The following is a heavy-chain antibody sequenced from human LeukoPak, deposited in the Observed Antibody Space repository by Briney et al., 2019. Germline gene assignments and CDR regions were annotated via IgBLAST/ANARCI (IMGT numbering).Heavy chain of an antibody. Sequence: GASVKVSCKASGYTFTGYYMHWVRQAPGQGLEGMGWINPNSGGTNYAQKFQGRVTMTRDTSISTAYMELSRLRSDDTAVYYCARDGYYYGSGSYYDFDYWGQGTLVTVSS. J-gene: IGHJ4*02. V-gene: IGHV1-2*02. D-gene: IGHD3-10*01. CDR2: INPNSGGT. CDR3: ARDGYYYGSGSYYDFDY. CDR1: GYTFTGYY.